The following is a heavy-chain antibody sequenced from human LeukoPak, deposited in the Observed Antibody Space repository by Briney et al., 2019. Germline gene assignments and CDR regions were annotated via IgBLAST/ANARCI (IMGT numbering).Heavy chain of an antibody. CDR3: ARMVRGVPLFDY. Sequence: SGPTLVNPTQPLTLTCTFSGFSLSTSGMCVSWIRQPPGKALEWLARIDWDDDKYYSTSLKTRLTISKDTSKNQVVLTMTNMDPVDTATYYCARMVRGVPLFDYWGQGTLVTVSS. D-gene: IGHD3-10*01. CDR1: GFSLSTSGMC. V-gene: IGHV2-70*11. J-gene: IGHJ4*02. CDR2: IDWDDDK.